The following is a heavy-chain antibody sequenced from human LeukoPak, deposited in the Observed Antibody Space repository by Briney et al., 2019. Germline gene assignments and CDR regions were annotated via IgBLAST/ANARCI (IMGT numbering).Heavy chain of an antibody. CDR3: ARSARRMDTFDF. V-gene: IGHV3-74*01. J-gene: IGHJ4*02. CDR1: GFIFSSYW. Sequence: PGGSLRLSCAASGFIFSSYWMDWVRQAPGKGLVWVSRIHSDGSSTTYADSVKGRFTISRDNAKNTLYLQMNTLRAEDTALYFCARSARRMDTFDFWGQGSLVTVSS. CDR2: IHSDGSST. D-gene: IGHD5-18*01.